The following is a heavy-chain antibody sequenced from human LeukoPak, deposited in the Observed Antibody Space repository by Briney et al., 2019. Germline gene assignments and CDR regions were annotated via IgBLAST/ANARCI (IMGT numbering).Heavy chain of an antibody. Sequence: GGSLRLSCAASGFTFSSYAMSWVRQAPGKGLEWVSSISGRGGSTYYADSVKGRFTISRDNSKTTLYLQMNSMRAEDTAVYYCAKVFYPAAGTGRVDFPFDYWGQGTLVTVSS. J-gene: IGHJ4*02. V-gene: IGHV3-23*01. CDR1: GFTFSSYA. CDR2: ISGRGGST. D-gene: IGHD6-13*01. CDR3: AKVFYPAAGTGRVDFPFDY.